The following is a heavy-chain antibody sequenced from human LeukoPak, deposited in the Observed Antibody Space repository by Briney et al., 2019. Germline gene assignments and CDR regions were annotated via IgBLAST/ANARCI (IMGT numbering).Heavy chain of an antibody. V-gene: IGHV4-39*01. CDR2: IYYSGST. J-gene: IGHJ5*02. Sequence: PSETLSLTCTVSGGSISSSSYYWGWIRQPPGKGLEWIGSIYYSGSTYYNPSLKSRVTISVDTSKNQFSLKLSSVTAADTAVYYCARSSSGWYKDNWFDPWGQGTLVTVSS. D-gene: IGHD6-19*01. CDR3: ARSSSGWYKDNWFDP. CDR1: GGSISSSSYY.